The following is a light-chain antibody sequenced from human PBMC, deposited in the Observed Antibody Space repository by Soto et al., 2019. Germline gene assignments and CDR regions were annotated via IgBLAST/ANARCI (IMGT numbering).Light chain of an antibody. CDR2: GAS. CDR1: QSISTY. Sequence: DIQMSQSPSSLSASIGDRITITCRASQSISTYLNWYQQKPGKAPRLLIYGASTLQNEVPSRFSGSGSATDYTLTISSLQPEDFATYYCQQSFITPPLTFGGGTTVEMK. J-gene: IGKJ4*01. V-gene: IGKV1-39*01. CDR3: QQSFITPPLT.